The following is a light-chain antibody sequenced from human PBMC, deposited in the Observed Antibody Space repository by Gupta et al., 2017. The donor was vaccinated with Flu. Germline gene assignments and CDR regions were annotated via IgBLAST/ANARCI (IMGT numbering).Light chain of an antibody. J-gene: IGKJ5*01. V-gene: IGKV3-15*01. CDR1: RSISNN. CDR2: GSS. CDR3: QQYNDWPRIT. Sequence: ATLSLSPGDRATLSCRTSRSISNNLAWYQQRAGQAPRLVIYGSSSRPTGVPARFSGSGSGTDFILTISSRQSEDFATYYCQQYNDWPRITFGQGTRLEIK.